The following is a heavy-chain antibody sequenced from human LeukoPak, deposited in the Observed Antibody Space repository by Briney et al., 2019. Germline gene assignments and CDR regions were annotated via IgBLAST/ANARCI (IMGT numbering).Heavy chain of an antibody. V-gene: IGHV4-34*01. D-gene: IGHD3-9*01. Sequence: SETLSLTCAVYGGSFSGYYWSWIRQPPGKGLEWIGEINHSGSTNYNPSLKSRVIISVDTSKNQFSLKLSSVTAADTAVYYCARHYNYDILTGPWGYWGQGTLVTVSS. J-gene: IGHJ4*02. CDR1: GGSFSGYY. CDR2: INHSGST. CDR3: ARHYNYDILTGPWGY.